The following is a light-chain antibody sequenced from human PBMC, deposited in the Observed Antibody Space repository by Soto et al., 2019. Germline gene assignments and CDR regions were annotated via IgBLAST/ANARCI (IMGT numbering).Light chain of an antibody. J-gene: IGKJ4*01. CDR1: QSVSSSY. Sequence: EIVLTQSPGTLSLSPGERATLSCRASQSVSSSYLAWYQQKPGQAPRLLIYGASSRATGIPDRFSGSGSRTDFTLTISRLEPEDFAVYYGQQYGSSPTFGGGTKVEIK. V-gene: IGKV3-20*01. CDR3: QQYGSSPT. CDR2: GAS.